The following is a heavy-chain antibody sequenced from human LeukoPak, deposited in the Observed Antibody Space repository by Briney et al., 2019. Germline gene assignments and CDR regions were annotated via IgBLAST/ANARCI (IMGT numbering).Heavy chain of an antibody. V-gene: IGHV3-30*02. Sequence: GGSLRLSCAASGFTFSSYGMHWVRQAPGKGLEWVAFIRYDGSNKYYADSVKGRFTISRDNSKNTLYLQMNSLRAEDTAVYYCARPSYSSTPWGYYFDYWGQGTLVTVSS. CDR2: IRYDGSNK. CDR3: ARPSYSSTPWGYYFDY. D-gene: IGHD6-13*01. CDR1: GFTFSSYG. J-gene: IGHJ4*02.